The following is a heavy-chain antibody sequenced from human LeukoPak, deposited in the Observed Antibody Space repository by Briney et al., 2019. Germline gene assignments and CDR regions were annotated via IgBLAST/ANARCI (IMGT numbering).Heavy chain of an antibody. V-gene: IGHV3-23*01. CDR2: ISFDGGYT. D-gene: IGHD3-22*01. CDR3: AKRIDTRGSTHYHDY. CDR1: GFTFSNYA. Sequence: PGGSLRLSCVGYGFTFSNYAMTWVRQAPGKGLEWVSSISFDGGYTFYADSVKGHFTISRDNSRSTLYLQMNNLRAEDTALYYCAKRIDTRGSTHYHDYWGQGTLVTVSS. J-gene: IGHJ4*02.